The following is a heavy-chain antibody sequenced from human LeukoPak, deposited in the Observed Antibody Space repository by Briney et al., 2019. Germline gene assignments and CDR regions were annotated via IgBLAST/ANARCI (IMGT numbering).Heavy chain of an antibody. Sequence: GGSLILSCAASGFSFTTFEMSWVRQAPGKGLEWVSMMNDNGDRTYYADSVKGRFIISRDNSKNTLYLQMNNLRAEDTAIYFCVKGGWLDYWGQGTLVTVSS. CDR3: VKGGWLDY. CDR1: GFSFTTFE. J-gene: IGHJ4*02. D-gene: IGHD5-12*01. V-gene: IGHV3-23*01. CDR2: MNDNGDRT.